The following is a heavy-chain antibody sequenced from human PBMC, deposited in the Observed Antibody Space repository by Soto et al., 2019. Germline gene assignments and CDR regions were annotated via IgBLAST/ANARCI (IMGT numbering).Heavy chain of an antibody. Sequence: QVQLVQSGAEVKKPGSSVKVSCKASGGTFSSYAISWVRQVPGQGLEWMGGIIPIFGTANYAQKFQGRVTITADESTSTAYMELSRLRSEDTAVYYCARDYYDSSGYLGLNAFDIWGQGTMVTVSS. CDR3: ARDYYDSSGYLGLNAFDI. CDR2: IIPIFGTA. J-gene: IGHJ3*02. V-gene: IGHV1-69*01. D-gene: IGHD3-22*01. CDR1: GGTFSSYA.